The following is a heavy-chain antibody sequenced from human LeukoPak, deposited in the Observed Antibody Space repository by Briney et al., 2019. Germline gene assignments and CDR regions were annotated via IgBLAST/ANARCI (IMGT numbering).Heavy chain of an antibody. Sequence: GASVKVSCKASGGTFSSYAISWVRQAPGQGLEWMGGIIPIFGTANYAQKFQGRVTITADESTSTAYMELSSLRSEDTAVYYCVRGGVVVPAAMLSWFDPWGQGTLVTVSS. CDR1: GGTFSSYA. V-gene: IGHV1-69*13. CDR3: VRGGVVVPAAMLSWFDP. D-gene: IGHD2-2*01. J-gene: IGHJ5*02. CDR2: IIPIFGTA.